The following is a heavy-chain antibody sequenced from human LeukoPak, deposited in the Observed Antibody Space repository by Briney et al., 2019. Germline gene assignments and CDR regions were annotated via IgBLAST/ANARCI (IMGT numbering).Heavy chain of an antibody. CDR2: ISSGSSTI. J-gene: IGHJ4*02. CDR3: ANRRESLDY. Sequence: GGSLRVSCAPSGFTFSTSRMYWVRQAPGKGLEWVSYISSGSSTIYYADSMKGRFTISRDNAKNSLYLQMNSQRDEDTAVYYCANRRESLDYWGQGTLVTVSS. V-gene: IGHV3-48*02. CDR1: GFTFSTSR.